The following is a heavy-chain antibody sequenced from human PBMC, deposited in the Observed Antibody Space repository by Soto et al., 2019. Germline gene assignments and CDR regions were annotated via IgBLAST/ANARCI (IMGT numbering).Heavy chain of an antibody. Sequence: SVKVSCKASGGTFSSYAISWVRQAPGQGLEWMGGIIPIFGTANYAQKFQGRVTITADESTSTAYMELSSLRSEDTAVYYCARSNAAAGTYHDDYWGQGTPVTVSS. CDR3: ARSNAAAGTYHDDY. CDR1: GGTFSSYA. V-gene: IGHV1-69*13. CDR2: IIPIFGTA. J-gene: IGHJ4*02. D-gene: IGHD6-13*01.